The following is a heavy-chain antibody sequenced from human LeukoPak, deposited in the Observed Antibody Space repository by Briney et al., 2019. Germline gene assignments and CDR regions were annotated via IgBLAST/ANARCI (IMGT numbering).Heavy chain of an antibody. Sequence: PSETLSLTCAVFGGSISSGGYSYNWIRQPPGKGLEWIGYIYNSGSTSYNPSLKSRVTISVDTSKNQFSLKLSSVTAADTAVYYCARSGGMDWNDSAPDYWGQGTLVTVSS. D-gene: IGHD1-1*01. V-gene: IGHV4-30-4*07. CDR1: GGSISSGGYS. J-gene: IGHJ4*02. CDR2: IYNSGST. CDR3: ARSGGMDWNDSAPDY.